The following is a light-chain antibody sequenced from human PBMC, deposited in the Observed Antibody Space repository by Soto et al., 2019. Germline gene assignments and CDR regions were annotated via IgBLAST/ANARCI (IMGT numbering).Light chain of an antibody. CDR1: SSDIGSYNY. V-gene: IGLV2-14*01. Sequence: QSVLTQPASVSGSPGRSITVSCTGTSSDIGSYNYVSWYQQHPGKAPKLFIYEVSDRPSGVSNRFSGSKSGNTASLTISGLQAEDEADYYCSSYTATNTLVFGTGTKVTVL. CDR2: EVS. CDR3: SSYTATNTLV. J-gene: IGLJ1*01.